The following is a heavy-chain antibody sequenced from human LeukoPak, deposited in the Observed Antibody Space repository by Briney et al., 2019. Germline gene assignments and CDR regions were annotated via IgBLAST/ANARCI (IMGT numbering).Heavy chain of an antibody. CDR2: IYTSGST. J-gene: IGHJ3*02. D-gene: IGHD3-10*01. V-gene: IGHV4-4*07. CDR1: GGSISSYY. Sequence: SETLSLXCTVSGGSISSYYWSWIRQPAGKGLEWIGRIYTSGSTNYNPSLKSRVTMSVDTSKNQFSLKLSSVTAADTAVYYCARDGDMVRGVLDAFDIWGQGTMVTVSS. CDR3: ARDGDMVRGVLDAFDI.